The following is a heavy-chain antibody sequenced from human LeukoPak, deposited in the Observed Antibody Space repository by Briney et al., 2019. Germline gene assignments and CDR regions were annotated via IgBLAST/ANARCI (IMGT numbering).Heavy chain of an antibody. J-gene: IGHJ4*02. CDR1: GLTFNIYA. D-gene: IGHD3-22*01. CDR2: ISGSGRST. Sequence: PGGSLRLSCAASGLTFNIYAMSWVRQAPGKGLEWVSSISGSGRSTYSADSVKGRFTISRDNSKNTLYLEMNSLRADDTAVYYCAKGGIHYDSSGDYRDYWGQGTLVTVSS. V-gene: IGHV3-23*01. CDR3: AKGGIHYDSSGDYRDY.